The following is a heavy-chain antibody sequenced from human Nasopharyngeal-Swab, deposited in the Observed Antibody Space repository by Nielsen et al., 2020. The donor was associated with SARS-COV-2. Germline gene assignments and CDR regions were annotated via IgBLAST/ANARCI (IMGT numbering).Heavy chain of an antibody. CDR2: INAGNGNT. D-gene: IGHD2-21*02. J-gene: IGHJ4*02. V-gene: IGHV1-3*01. Sequence: ASVKVSCKASGYTFTSYAMHWVRQAPGQRLEWMGWINAGNGNTKPSQNFQDRVTITRDTSAGIDYMDLRSLRSEDTALYYCARGAGPSDWIIDYWGQGTLVTVSS. CDR1: GYTFTSYA. CDR3: ARGAGPSDWIIDY.